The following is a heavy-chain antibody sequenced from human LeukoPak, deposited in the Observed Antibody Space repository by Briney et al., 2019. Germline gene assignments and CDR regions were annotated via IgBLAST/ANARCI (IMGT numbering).Heavy chain of an antibody. CDR1: GYTFTSYG. D-gene: IGHD3-22*01. CDR2: ISAYNGNT. V-gene: IGHV1-18*01. Sequence: ASVKVSCKASGYTFTSYGISWVRQAPGQGLEWMGWISAYNGNTNYAQKLQGRVTMTTDTSTSTDYMELRSLRSDDTAVYYCARDRYYDSSGYYSVYWGQGTLVTVSS. J-gene: IGHJ4*02. CDR3: ARDRYYDSSGYYSVY.